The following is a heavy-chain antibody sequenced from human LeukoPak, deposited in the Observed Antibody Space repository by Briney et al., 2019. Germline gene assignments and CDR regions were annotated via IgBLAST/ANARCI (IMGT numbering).Heavy chain of an antibody. CDR1: GFTFSRYW. CDR2: IKTDGSST. V-gene: IGHV3-74*01. CDR3: ALQRGYYDSSDYYFDY. D-gene: IGHD3-22*01. J-gene: IGHJ4*02. Sequence: GGSLRLSCAASGFTFSRYWMHWVRHAPGKGLVWVSRIKTDGSSTNYADSVKGRFTISRDNAKNTLYLQMNSLRAEDTAVYYCALQRGYYDSSDYYFDYWGQGTLVTVSS.